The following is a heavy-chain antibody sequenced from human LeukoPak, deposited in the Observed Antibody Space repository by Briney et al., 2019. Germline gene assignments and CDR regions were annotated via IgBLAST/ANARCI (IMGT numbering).Heavy chain of an antibody. V-gene: IGHV3-23*01. CDR3: AKAMVQGVIPQH. Sequence: PGGSLRLSCAASGFTFGSYAMSWVRQAPGKGLEWVSAISGSGGSTYYADSVKGRFTISRDNSKNTLYLQMNSLRAEDTAVYYCAKAMVQGVIPQHWGQGTLVTVSS. D-gene: IGHD3-10*01. CDR1: GFTFGSYA. J-gene: IGHJ1*01. CDR2: ISGSGGST.